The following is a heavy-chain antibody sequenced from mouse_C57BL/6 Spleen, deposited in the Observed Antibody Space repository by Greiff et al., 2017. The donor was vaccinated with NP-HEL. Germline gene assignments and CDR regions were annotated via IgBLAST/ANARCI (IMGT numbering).Heavy chain of an antibody. V-gene: IGHV3-6*01. Sequence: EVKLLESGPGLVKPSQSLSLTCSVTGYSITSGYYWNWIRQFPGNKLEWMGYISYDGSNNYNPSLKNRISITRDTSKNQFFLKLNSVTTEDTATYYCARRGYGSSEDYWGQGTTLTVSS. CDR3: ARRGYGSSEDY. J-gene: IGHJ2*01. D-gene: IGHD1-1*01. CDR2: ISYDGSN. CDR1: GYSITSGYY.